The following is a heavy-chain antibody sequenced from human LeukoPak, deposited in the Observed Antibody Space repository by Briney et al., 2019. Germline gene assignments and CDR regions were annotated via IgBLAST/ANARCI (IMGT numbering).Heavy chain of an antibody. D-gene: IGHD4-11*01. J-gene: IGHJ5*02. CDR3: ARLGLQYYNWFDP. V-gene: IGHV4-31*03. CDR2: IYYSGST. Sequence: SETLSLTCTVSGGSISSGGYYWSWIRQHPGKGLEWIGYIYYSGSTYYNPSLKSRVTISVDTSKNQFSLKLSSVTAADTAVYYCARLGLQYYNWFDPWGQGTLSPSPQ. CDR1: GGSISSGGYY.